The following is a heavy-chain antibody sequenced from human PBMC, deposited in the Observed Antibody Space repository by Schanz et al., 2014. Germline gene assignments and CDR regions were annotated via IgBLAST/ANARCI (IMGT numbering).Heavy chain of an antibody. CDR1: GFIFSNSC. D-gene: IGHD5-12*01. CDR2: VTWDGGYT. Sequence: VQLVESGGGLVQPGRSLRLSCVASGFIFSNSCMSWVRQPPGKGLEWVSLVTWDGGYTYYADSVKGRFTISRDNSKNSLYLQMDSLRSEDTALYYCAKNRAGGYESFLDSWGQGTLVTVSS. J-gene: IGHJ4*02. CDR3: AKNRAGGYESFLDS. V-gene: IGHV3-43*01.